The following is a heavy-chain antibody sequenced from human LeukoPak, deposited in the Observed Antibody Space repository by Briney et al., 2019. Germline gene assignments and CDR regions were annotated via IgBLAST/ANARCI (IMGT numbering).Heavy chain of an antibody. J-gene: IGHJ6*02. CDR2: IYSGGST. Sequence: PGGSLRLSCAASGFTVSSNYMSWVRQAPGKELEWVSVIYSGGSTYYADSVKGRFTISRDNSKNTLYFQMNSLRAEDTAVYYCARDHYDYGDRGYHYYGMDVWGQGTTVIVSS. CDR3: ARDHYDYGDRGYHYYGMDV. D-gene: IGHD4-17*01. CDR1: GFTVSSNY. V-gene: IGHV3-53*01.